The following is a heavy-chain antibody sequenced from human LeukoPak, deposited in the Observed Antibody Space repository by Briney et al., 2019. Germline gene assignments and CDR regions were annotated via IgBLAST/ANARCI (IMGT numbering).Heavy chain of an antibody. J-gene: IGHJ1*01. D-gene: IGHD2-21*01. Sequence: SETLSLTCTVSGDSVSSSSDYWGWIRQPPGRGLEWIGSVYYSGSTYYNPSLKSRVTIYVDTSKNQFSLELSSVTAADTAVYFCARHIVVASGYFHHWGQGTLVTVSS. CDR3: ARHIVVASGYFHH. CDR1: GDSVSSSSDY. V-gene: IGHV4-39*01. CDR2: VYYSGST.